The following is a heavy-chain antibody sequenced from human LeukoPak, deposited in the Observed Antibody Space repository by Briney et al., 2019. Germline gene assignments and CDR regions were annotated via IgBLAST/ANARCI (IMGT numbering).Heavy chain of an antibody. Sequence: PSETLSLTCTVSGGSISGSGYYWGWIRQPPGKGLEWIGSVYYSGSTYYNPSLKSRVTISVDTSKNQFSLKLSSVTAADTAMYYCAKDFHVGGYHYPLFQHWGQGSLVTVSS. CDR2: VYYSGST. V-gene: IGHV4-39*07. CDR1: GGSISGSGYY. J-gene: IGHJ1*01. CDR3: AKDFHVGGYHYPLFQH. D-gene: IGHD3-16*02.